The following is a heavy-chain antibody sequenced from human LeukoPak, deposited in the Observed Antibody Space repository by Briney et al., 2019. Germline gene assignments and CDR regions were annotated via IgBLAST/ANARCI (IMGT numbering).Heavy chain of an antibody. CDR2: ISRSGDTT. CDR3: TTDLFSSMGIVLPYYYYGMDV. D-gene: IGHD2/OR15-2a*01. Sequence: GGSLRLSCAASGFTFSSYDMSWVRQAPGKGLEWVSLISRSGDTTYYADSVKGRFTISRDNSKNTLYLQMSSLRAEDTAVYYCTTDLFSSMGIVLPYYYYGMDVWGQGTTVTVSS. J-gene: IGHJ6*02. CDR1: GFTFSSYD. V-gene: IGHV3-23*01.